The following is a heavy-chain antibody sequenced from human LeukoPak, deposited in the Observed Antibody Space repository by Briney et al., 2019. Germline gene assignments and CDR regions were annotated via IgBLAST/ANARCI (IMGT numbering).Heavy chain of an antibody. Sequence: GRSLRLSCAASGFTFSSYGMHWVRQAPGKGLEWVAVISYDGSNTYYADSVKGRFTISRDNSKNTLYLQMNSLRAEDTAVYYCAKDTGWELPESDYYYYGMDVWGQGTTVTVSS. CDR2: ISYDGSNT. V-gene: IGHV3-30*18. CDR3: AKDTGWELPESDYYYYGMDV. D-gene: IGHD1-26*01. CDR1: GFTFSSYG. J-gene: IGHJ6*02.